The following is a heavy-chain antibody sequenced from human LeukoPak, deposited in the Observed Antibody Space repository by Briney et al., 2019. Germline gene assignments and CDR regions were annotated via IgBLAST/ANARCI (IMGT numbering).Heavy chain of an antibody. V-gene: IGHV4-34*01. CDR1: GGSFSGYY. Sequence: SETLSLTCAVYGGSFSGYYWSWIRQPQGKGLEWIGEINHSGSTNYNPSLKSRVTISVDTSKNQFSLKLSSVTAADTAVYYCARQGGDDYGDYDGAFDIWGQGTMVTVSS. CDR2: INHSGST. CDR3: ARQGGDDYGDYDGAFDI. J-gene: IGHJ3*02. D-gene: IGHD4-17*01.